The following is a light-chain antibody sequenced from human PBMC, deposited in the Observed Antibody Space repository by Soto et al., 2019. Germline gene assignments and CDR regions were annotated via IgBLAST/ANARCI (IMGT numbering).Light chain of an antibody. CDR3: QQRGNWPIT. Sequence: EIVLTQSPATLSLSPGERATLSCRASQSVSSALIWYQQKPGQTPRLLIYDASNTATGTPARFRGSGSGTDFSLTISSLEPEDFAVYYCQQRGNWPITFGQATPLELK. CDR1: QSVSSA. V-gene: IGKV3-11*01. CDR2: DAS. J-gene: IGKJ5*01.